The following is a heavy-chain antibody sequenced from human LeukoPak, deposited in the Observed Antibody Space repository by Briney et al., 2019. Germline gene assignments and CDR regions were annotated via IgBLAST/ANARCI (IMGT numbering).Heavy chain of an antibody. J-gene: IGHJ4*02. CDR3: ARAPGDYGDYEGYFDY. D-gene: IGHD4-17*01. CDR1: GFTFSSYW. CDR2: IRQDGSEK. V-gene: IGHV3-7*03. Sequence: GGSLRLFCAASGFTFSSYWMSWVRQAPGKGLKWVANIRQDGSEKYYVDSVKGRFTISRDNAKNSLYLQMNSLRAEDTAVYYCARAPGDYGDYEGYFDYWGQGTLVTVSS.